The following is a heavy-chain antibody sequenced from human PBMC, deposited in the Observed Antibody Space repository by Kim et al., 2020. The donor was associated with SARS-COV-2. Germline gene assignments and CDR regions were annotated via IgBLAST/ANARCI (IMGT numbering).Heavy chain of an antibody. CDR3: VKKMGTSDNYYEY. V-gene: IGHV3-64D*09. Sequence: ADSVKGRFTIYRDNSKNTLYLQMSSLRGEDTAVYYCVKKMGTSDNYYEYWGQGTLVTVSS. J-gene: IGHJ4*02.